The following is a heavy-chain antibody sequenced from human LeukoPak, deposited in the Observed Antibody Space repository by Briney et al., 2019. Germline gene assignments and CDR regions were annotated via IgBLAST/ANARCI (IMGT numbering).Heavy chain of an antibody. D-gene: IGHD3-3*01. Sequence: GESLRLSCAGSRFPLSSYWMSWVRQAPGKGLEWVANINHDGGEKHYVDSVKGRFTISRDNTKNALYLQMNSLRDDDTAVYYCARDNSGHYNWGQGTLVTVSP. CDR1: RFPLSSYW. CDR3: ARDNSGHYN. J-gene: IGHJ4*02. CDR2: INHDGGEK. V-gene: IGHV3-7*05.